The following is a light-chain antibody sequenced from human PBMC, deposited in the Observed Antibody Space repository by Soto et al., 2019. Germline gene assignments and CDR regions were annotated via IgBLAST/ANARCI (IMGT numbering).Light chain of an antibody. J-gene: IGKJ4*01. CDR2: STS. CDR1: QSITSNY. CDR3: QQYGGSPPLT. V-gene: IGKV3-20*01. Sequence: EIVLTQSPGTLSLSPGERATLSCRASQSITSNYLAWYQQKPSQAPRLLIYSTSSRAIGVPDRFSASGSGTDFTLTISRVEPEDFAVYLCQQYGGSPPLTFGGGTKVE.